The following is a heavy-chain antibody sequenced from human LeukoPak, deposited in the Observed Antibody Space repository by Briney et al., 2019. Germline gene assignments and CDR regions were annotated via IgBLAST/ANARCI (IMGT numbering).Heavy chain of an antibody. CDR2: VRASGVGT. V-gene: IGHV3-23*01. CDR3: AQVRPPSVSGWYGGDDY. D-gene: IGHD6-19*01. CDR1: GFTFSDHV. J-gene: IGHJ4*02. Sequence: TGGSLRLSCAASGFTFSDHVMSWVRQAPGKGLEWVSSVRASGVGTHYADSVKGRFTISRGNSKNTLYLQMNSLRVEDTAVYYCAQVRPPSVSGWYGGDDYWGQGILVTVSS.